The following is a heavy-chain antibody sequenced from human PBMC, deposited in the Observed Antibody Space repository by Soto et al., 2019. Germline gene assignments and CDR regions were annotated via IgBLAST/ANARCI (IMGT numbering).Heavy chain of an antibody. D-gene: IGHD2-21*02. Sequence: GESLKISCKGSGYSFTSYWIGWVRQMPGKGLEWVGIIYPGDSDTRYSPSFQGQVTISADKSISTAYLQWSSLKASDTAMYYCARCSGGDCYSDPGFDYWGQGTLVTVSS. CDR2: IYPGDSDT. J-gene: IGHJ4*02. CDR3: ARCSGGDCYSDPGFDY. CDR1: GYSFTSYW. V-gene: IGHV5-51*01.